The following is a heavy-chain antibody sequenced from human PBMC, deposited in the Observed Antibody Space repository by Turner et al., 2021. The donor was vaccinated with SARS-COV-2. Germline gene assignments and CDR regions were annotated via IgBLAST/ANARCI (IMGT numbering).Heavy chain of an antibody. V-gene: IGHV3-33*01. CDR3: ARDGSGYYDSSGYFDH. J-gene: IGHJ4*02. Sequence: QVQLVESGGGVVQPGRSLRLSGPASGFTFSSYGRNWVRQAPGKGLEWVAVIWYDGSNKYYADSVKGRFTISRDNSKNTLYLQMNSLRAEDTAVYYCARDGSGYYDSSGYFDHWGQGTLVTVSS. CDR1: GFTFSSYG. CDR2: IWYDGSNK. D-gene: IGHD3-22*01.